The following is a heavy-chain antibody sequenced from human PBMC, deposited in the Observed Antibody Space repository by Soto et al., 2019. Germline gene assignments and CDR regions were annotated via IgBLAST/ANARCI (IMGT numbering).Heavy chain of an antibody. CDR3: AKVQWDYYDSSGYYYGSGLEY. CDR1: GFTFSSYG. J-gene: IGHJ4*02. Sequence: QVQLVESGGGVVQPGRSLRLSCAASGFTFSSYGMHWVRQAPGKGLEWVAVISYEGSNKYYADSVKGRFTISRDNSKNTLYLQMNSLRAEDTAVYYCAKVQWDYYDSSGYYYGSGLEYWGQGTLVTVSS. CDR2: ISYEGSNK. D-gene: IGHD3-22*01. V-gene: IGHV3-30*18.